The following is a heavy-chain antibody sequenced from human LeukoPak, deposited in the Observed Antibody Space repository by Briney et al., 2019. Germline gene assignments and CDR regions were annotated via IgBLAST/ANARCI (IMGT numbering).Heavy chain of an antibody. CDR3: AKDEADADAFDI. J-gene: IGHJ3*02. CDR2: IDYSGGTT. CDR1: GFTFSSHA. D-gene: IGHD6-25*01. V-gene: IGHV3-23*01. Sequence: PGGSLRLSCAASGFTFSSHAMTWVRQAPGKGLEWVSTIDYSGGTTFYAVSVKGRFTISRDNSKSTVYLQMNSLRVEDTAVYYCAKDEADADAFDIWGQGTMVTVSS.